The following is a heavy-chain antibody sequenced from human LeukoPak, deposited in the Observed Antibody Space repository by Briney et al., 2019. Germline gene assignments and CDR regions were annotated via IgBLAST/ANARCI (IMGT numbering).Heavy chain of an antibody. CDR2: VRDNGES. CDR1: GGSINTYY. CDR3: ARQPANTASFDI. J-gene: IGHJ3*02. V-gene: IGHV4-59*08. Sequence: SETLSLTCTVSGGSINTYYRSWIRQPPGKGLEWIAYVRDNGESNYKLSLKSRVAISLDTANNQISLRLNFVTAADTAIYYCARQPANTASFDIWGLGTLVTVSS. D-gene: IGHD5-18*01.